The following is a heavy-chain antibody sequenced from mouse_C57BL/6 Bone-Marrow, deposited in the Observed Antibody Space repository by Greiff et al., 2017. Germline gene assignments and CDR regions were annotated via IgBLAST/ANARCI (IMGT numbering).Heavy chain of an antibody. V-gene: IGHV1-55*01. J-gene: IGHJ2*01. D-gene: IGHD4-1*01. CDR1: GYTFTSYW. Sequence: QVQLQQPGAELVKPGASVKMSCKASGYTFTSYWITWVKQRPGQGLEWIGDIYPTSGRTNYNEKFKSKAILTVDTSSNTAYMQLSSLTADDSADFYGASSGPLGRSFDYWGQGTTLTVSS. CDR3: ASSGPLGRSFDY. CDR2: IYPTSGRT.